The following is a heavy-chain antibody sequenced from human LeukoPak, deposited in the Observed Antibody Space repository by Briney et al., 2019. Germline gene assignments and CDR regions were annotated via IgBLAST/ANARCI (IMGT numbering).Heavy chain of an antibody. Sequence: GGSLRLSCAASGFTFSSYAMSWVRQAPGKGLEWVSAISGSGGSTYYADSVKGRFTISRDNSKNTLYLQMNSLRAEDTAVYHCAKDRVAAARPEWFDPWGQGTLVTVSS. CDR2: ISGSGGST. D-gene: IGHD6-6*01. CDR1: GFTFSSYA. J-gene: IGHJ5*02. V-gene: IGHV3-23*01. CDR3: AKDRVAAARPEWFDP.